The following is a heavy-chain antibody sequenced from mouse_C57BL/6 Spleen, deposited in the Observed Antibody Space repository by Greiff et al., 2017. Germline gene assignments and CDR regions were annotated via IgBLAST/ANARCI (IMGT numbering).Heavy chain of an antibody. CDR3: VTLWLRRDYYAMDY. Sequence: EVKLVESGGGLVKPGGSLKLSCAASGFTFSDYGMHWVRQAPEKGLEWVAYISSGSSTIYYADTVKGRFTISRDNAKNTLFLQMTSLRSEDTAMYYCVTLWLRRDYYAMDYWGQGTSVTVSS. CDR2: ISSGSSTI. CDR1: GFTFSDYG. D-gene: IGHD2-2*01. V-gene: IGHV5-17*01. J-gene: IGHJ4*01.